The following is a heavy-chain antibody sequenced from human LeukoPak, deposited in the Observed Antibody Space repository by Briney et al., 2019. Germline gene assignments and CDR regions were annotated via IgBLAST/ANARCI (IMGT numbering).Heavy chain of an antibody. CDR1: GYTLTELS. CDR2: FDPEDGET. V-gene: IGHV1-24*01. Sequence: ASMKVSCKVSGYTLTELSMHWVRQAPGKGLEWMGGFDPEDGETIYAQKFQGRVTMTEDTSTDTAYMELSSLRSEDTAVYYCATDLSSGWPFDYWGQGTLVTVSS. D-gene: IGHD6-19*01. J-gene: IGHJ4*02. CDR3: ATDLSSGWPFDY.